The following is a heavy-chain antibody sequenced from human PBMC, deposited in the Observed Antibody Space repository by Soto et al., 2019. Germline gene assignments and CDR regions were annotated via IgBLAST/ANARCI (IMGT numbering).Heavy chain of an antibody. CDR3: ARATTAAGTRY. J-gene: IGHJ4*01. D-gene: IGHD6-13*01. CDR1: GDSISSGGYY. V-gene: IGHV4-31*03. CDR2: IYYSGST. Sequence: QVQLQESGPGLVKPSQTLSLTCTVSGDSISSGGYYWSWIRQHPGKGLEWIGHIYYSGSTYYNPSLKSRFTIAADTSQNPFSLELRSVTAADTAMSYCARATTAAGTRYWGHGTLVTVSS.